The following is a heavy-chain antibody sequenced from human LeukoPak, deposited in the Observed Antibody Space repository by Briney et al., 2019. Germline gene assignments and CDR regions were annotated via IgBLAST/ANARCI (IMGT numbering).Heavy chain of an antibody. V-gene: IGHV1-18*04. CDR3: ARDNKLDYVWGSYPRFDP. CDR2: ISAYNGNT. D-gene: IGHD3-16*02. CDR1: GYTFTSYG. Sequence: ASVKVSCKASGYTFTSYGISWVRQDPGQGLEWMGWISAYNGNTNYAQKLQGRVTMTTDTSTSTAYMELRSLRSDDTAVYYCARDNKLDYVWGSYPRFDPWGQGTLVTVSS. J-gene: IGHJ5*02.